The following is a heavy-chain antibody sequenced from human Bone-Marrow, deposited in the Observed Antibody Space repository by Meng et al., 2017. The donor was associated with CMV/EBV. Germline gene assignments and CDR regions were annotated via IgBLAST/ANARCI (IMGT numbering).Heavy chain of an antibody. CDR1: GFSFSTYA. CDR2: ISHDGGNK. J-gene: IGHJ6*02. V-gene: IGHV3-30*09. CDR3: SKVVLGDYYYYGMDV. D-gene: IGHD2-8*02. Sequence: SLKISCAASGFSFSTYAMHWVRQAPGKGLEWVALISHDGGNKYYADSVKGRFAISRDNSKNTMYLQRNSLRVEETAVYYCSKVVLGDYYYYGMDVWGQGTTVTVSS.